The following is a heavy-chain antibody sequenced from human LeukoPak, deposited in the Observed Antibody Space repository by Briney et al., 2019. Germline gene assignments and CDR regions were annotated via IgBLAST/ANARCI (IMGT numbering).Heavy chain of an antibody. Sequence: ASVKVSCKDSGYTFTTYGISWVRQAPGQGLEWMGWISAFNGNTNYAQNLQGRVSMTTDTPTSTAYMELRSLRSDDTAVYYCALFYSSSHPFDYWGQGTLVTVSS. J-gene: IGHJ4*02. CDR3: ALFYSSSHPFDY. CDR1: GYTFTTYG. V-gene: IGHV1-18*01. D-gene: IGHD6-6*01. CDR2: ISAFNGNT.